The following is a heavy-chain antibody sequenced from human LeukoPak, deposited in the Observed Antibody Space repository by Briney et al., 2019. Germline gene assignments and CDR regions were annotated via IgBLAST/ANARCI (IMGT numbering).Heavy chain of an antibody. CDR2: IYTSGST. V-gene: IGHV4-4*07. CDR3: ARDRGNFNYDYYYYMDV. Sequence: SETLSLTCTVSGGSISSYYWSWIRQSAGKGLEWIGRIYTSGSTTYNPSLKSRVTMSVDTSKNQFSLQLTSVTAADTAVYYCARDRGNFNYDYYYYMDVWGKGTTVTISS. J-gene: IGHJ6*03. CDR1: GGSISSYY. D-gene: IGHD1-26*01.